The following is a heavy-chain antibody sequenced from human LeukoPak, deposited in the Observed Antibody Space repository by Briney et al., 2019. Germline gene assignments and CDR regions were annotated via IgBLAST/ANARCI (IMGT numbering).Heavy chain of an antibody. Sequence: SETLSLTCAVYGGSFSGYYWSWIRQPPGKGLEWIGEINHSGSTNYNPSLKSRVTTSVDTSKNQFSLKLSSVTAADTAVYYCAALGYCSSTSCYTDDCYYYGMDVWGQGTTVTVSS. V-gene: IGHV4-34*01. CDR1: GGSFSGYY. D-gene: IGHD2-2*02. CDR2: INHSGST. J-gene: IGHJ6*02. CDR3: AALGYCSSTSCYTDDCYYYGMDV.